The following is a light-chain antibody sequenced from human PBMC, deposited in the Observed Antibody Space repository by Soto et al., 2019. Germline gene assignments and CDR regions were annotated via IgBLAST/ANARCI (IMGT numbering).Light chain of an antibody. J-gene: IGKJ5*01. CDR2: KAS. Sequence: DIQLTQSPSTLSASVGDRVASTCRASQSISVYVAWYQQKPGKAPKLLIYKASSLHSGVPSRFSGSGSGAEFTLTISSLQPDDFATYYCQQYNYYPTFGQGTRLEIK. CDR1: QSISVY. V-gene: IGKV1-5*03. CDR3: QQYNYYPT.